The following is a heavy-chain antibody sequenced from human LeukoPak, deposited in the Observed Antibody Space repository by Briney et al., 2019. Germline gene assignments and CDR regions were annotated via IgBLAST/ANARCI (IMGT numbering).Heavy chain of an antibody. CDR2: IYSGGSR. CDR3: AKSRAPTAAPDAFDI. D-gene: IGHD1-14*01. CDR1: GFTVSSNY. V-gene: IGHV3-53*05. J-gene: IGHJ3*02. Sequence: PGGSRRLSCAASGFTVSSNYMSWVRQAPGKGLEWVAFIYSGGSRYYADSVKGRFTISRDNSKNSLYLQMNSLRAEDTAVYYCAKSRAPTAAPDAFDIWGQGTMVTVSS.